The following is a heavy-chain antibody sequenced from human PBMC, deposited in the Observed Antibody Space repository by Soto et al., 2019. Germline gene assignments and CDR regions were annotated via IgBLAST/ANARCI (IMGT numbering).Heavy chain of an antibody. CDR3: ARDGYNLPGAFDI. D-gene: IGHD5-12*01. Sequence: GGSLRLSCAASGFTFSSYGMHWVRQAPGKGLEWVAVIWYDGSNKYYADPVKGRFTISRDNSKNTLYLQMNSLRAEDTAVYYCARDGYNLPGAFDIWGQGTMVTVSS. CDR1: GFTFSSYG. CDR2: IWYDGSNK. J-gene: IGHJ3*02. V-gene: IGHV3-33*01.